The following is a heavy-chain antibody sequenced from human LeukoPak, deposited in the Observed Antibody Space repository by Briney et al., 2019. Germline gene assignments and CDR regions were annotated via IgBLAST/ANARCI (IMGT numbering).Heavy chain of an antibody. CDR3: ARVPNSSGWRSYNWFDP. Sequence: PSETLSLTCTVSGGSISSYYWSWIRQPPAKGLAWIGYIYYSGSTNYNPSLKRRVTISVDTSKNQFSLKLSSVTAADTAVYYCARVPNSSGWRSYNWFDPWGQGTLVTVSS. D-gene: IGHD6-19*01. CDR2: IYYSGST. V-gene: IGHV4-59*01. CDR1: GGSISSYY. J-gene: IGHJ5*02.